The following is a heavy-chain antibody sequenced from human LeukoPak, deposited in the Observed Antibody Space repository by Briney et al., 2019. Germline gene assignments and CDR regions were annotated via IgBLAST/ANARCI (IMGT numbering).Heavy chain of an antibody. CDR3: ARRGGNFDP. Sequence: SETLSLTCTVSGDSITSYYWSWIRQPPGKGLEWIGYIYYSGSTNYNPSLKSRVTISIDTSKTHFSLKLSSVTAADTAVYYCARRGGNFDPWGRGTLVTVPS. J-gene: IGHJ2*01. CDR2: IYYSGST. D-gene: IGHD3-16*01. V-gene: IGHV4-59*08. CDR1: GDSITSYY.